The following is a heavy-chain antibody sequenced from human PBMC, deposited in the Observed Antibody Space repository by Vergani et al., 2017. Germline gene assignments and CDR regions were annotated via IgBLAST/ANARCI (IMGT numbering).Heavy chain of an antibody. CDR1: GFSFGSYG. J-gene: IGHJ6*03. CDR3: AKDLGGCNSISCSYYMDV. CDR2: ISNDGGNK. V-gene: IGHV3-30*18. Sequence: QVQLVESGGNVVQSGTSLRLPCAASGFSFGSYGMHWVRQSPGKGLEWVAVISNDGGNKYYADSVKGRFTIYKDNTQNTVNLQMDSLRVDDTAVYYCAKDLGGCNSISCSYYMDVWGKGTTVTV. D-gene: IGHD2/OR15-2a*01.